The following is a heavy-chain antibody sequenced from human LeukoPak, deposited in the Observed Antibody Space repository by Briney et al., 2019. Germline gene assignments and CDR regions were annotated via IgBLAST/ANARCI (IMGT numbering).Heavy chain of an antibody. J-gene: IGHJ5*02. V-gene: IGHV4-39*07. CDR2: IYYTGST. CDR3: ATHIVVVIATNWCDP. CDR1: GGSVSSSRYY. D-gene: IGHD2-21*01. Sequence: SETLSLTCPVPGGSVSSSRYYWGWIRQPPGKGLEWIGSIYYTGSTYYKPSLKSRVTISVDTSKNQFSLKLSSVTAADTAVYYCATHIVVVIATNWCDPCGQGTLVTVSS.